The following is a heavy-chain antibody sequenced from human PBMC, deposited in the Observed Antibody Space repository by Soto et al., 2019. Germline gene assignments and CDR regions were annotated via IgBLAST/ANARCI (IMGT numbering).Heavy chain of an antibody. Sequence: SETLSLTCTVSGGSISSGNYYWAWVRQPPGKGLEWIGDIYYSGNTYYNPSLTSRATISRDTSKNQFSLKLNSVTAADTAVYYCVRHPQHPNFEDWGQGTLVTVSS. CDR2: IYYSGNT. V-gene: IGHV4-39*01. CDR1: GGSISSGNYY. CDR3: VRHPQHPNFED. J-gene: IGHJ4*02.